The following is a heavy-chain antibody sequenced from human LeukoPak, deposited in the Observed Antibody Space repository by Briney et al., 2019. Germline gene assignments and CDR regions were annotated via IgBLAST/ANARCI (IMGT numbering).Heavy chain of an antibody. J-gene: IGHJ4*02. CDR2: INPNSGGT. V-gene: IGHV1-2*02. Sequence: ASVKVSCKASGYTFTGYYMHWVRQAPGQGLEWMGWINPNSGGTNYAQKFQGRVTMTRDTSISTAYTELSRLRSDDTAVYYCARGEYSSSSWAGYWGQGTLVTVSS. CDR1: GYTFTGYY. CDR3: ARGEYSSSSWAGY. D-gene: IGHD6-6*01.